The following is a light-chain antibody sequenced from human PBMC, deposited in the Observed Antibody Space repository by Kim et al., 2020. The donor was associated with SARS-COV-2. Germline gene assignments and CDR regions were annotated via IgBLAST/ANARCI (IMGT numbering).Light chain of an antibody. Sequence: ASGGDRITITCRASQSISTWVAWYQQKPGETPNLLIYKASSLESGVSSRFSGSGSETEFTLTINNLQPDDFATYYCLQYKTSSWTFGQGTKVDIK. CDR1: QSISTW. CDR3: LQYKTSSWT. CDR2: KAS. J-gene: IGKJ1*01. V-gene: IGKV1-5*03.